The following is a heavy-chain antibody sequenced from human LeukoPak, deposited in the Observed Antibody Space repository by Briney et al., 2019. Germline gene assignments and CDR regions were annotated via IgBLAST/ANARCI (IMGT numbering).Heavy chain of an antibody. CDR1: GYTFTSYD. CDR3: ARAVSGWYNWFDP. J-gene: IGHJ5*02. Sequence: GASVKVSCKASGYTFTSYDINLVRQATGQGLEWRGWMNPNSGNTGYAQKFQGRVTMTRNTSISTAYMELSSLRSEDTAVDYCARAVSGWYNWFDPWGQGTLVTVSS. CDR2: MNPNSGNT. V-gene: IGHV1-8*01. D-gene: IGHD6-19*01.